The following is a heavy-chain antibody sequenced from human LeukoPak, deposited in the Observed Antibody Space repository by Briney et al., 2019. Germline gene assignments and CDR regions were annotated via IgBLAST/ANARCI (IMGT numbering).Heavy chain of an antibody. V-gene: IGHV1-69*04. D-gene: IGHD2-15*01. Sequence: GASVKVSCKASGGTFSSNAISWVRQAPGQGLEWMGRIIPIVGIANYAQKFQGRVTITADKSTSTAYMELSSLRSEDTAVYYCAIYCSGGSCEDNWFDPWGQGTLVTVSS. CDR2: IIPIVGIA. CDR3: AIYCSGGSCEDNWFDP. J-gene: IGHJ5*02. CDR1: GGTFSSNA.